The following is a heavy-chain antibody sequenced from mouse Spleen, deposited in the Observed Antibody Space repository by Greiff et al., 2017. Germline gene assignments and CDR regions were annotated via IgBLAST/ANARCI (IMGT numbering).Heavy chain of an antibody. CDR1: GFSLTSYG. J-gene: IGHJ1*01. CDR2: IWSDGST. V-gene: IGHV2-6*02. CDR3: ARNGNYGSPLYWYFDV. Sequence: VKLMESGPGLVAPSQSLSITCTVSGFSLTSYGVHWVRQPPGKGLEWLVVIWSDGSTTYNSALKSRLSISKDNSKSQVFLKMNSLQTDDTAMYYCARNGNYGSPLYWYFDVWGAGTTVTVSS. D-gene: IGHD1-1*01.